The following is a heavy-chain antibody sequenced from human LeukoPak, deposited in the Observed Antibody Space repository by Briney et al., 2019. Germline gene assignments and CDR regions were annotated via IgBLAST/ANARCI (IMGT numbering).Heavy chain of an antibody. D-gene: IGHD6-19*01. CDR3: TRRASSGWEYDC. CDR1: GGSISSYY. V-gene: IGHV4-59*08. Sequence: SETLPLTCTVSGGSISSYYWSWVRQPPGKGLEWIGYIYYSGSANYNPSLKSRVTISVDTSKNQFSLKLSSVTAADTAMYYCTRRASSGWEYDCWGQGTLVTVSS. CDR2: IYYSGSA. J-gene: IGHJ4*02.